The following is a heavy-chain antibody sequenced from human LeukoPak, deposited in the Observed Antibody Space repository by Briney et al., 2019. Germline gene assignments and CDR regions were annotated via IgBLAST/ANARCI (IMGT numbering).Heavy chain of an antibody. V-gene: IGHV4-34*01. J-gene: IGHJ4*02. CDR2: INHSGST. CDR1: GGSFSGYY. Sequence: SETLSLTCAVYGGSFSGYYWSWIRQPPGKGLEWIGEINHSGSTNYNPSLKSRVTISVDTSKNQFSLKLGSVTAADTAVYYCARRPRRGFMYYFDYWGQGTLVTVSS. D-gene: IGHD3-10*01. CDR3: ARRPRRGFMYYFDY.